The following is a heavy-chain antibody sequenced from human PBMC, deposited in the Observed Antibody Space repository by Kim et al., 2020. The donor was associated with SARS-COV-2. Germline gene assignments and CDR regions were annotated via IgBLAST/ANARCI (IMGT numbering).Heavy chain of an antibody. CDR3: ASRRYPWTYYYIDY. CDR1: GFTFSSYW. D-gene: IGHD1-26*01. CDR2: INSDGGTT. J-gene: IGHJ4*02. V-gene: IGHV3-74*01. Sequence: GGSLRLSCAASGFTFSSYWMHWVRQAPGKGLVWVSRINSDGGTTSYADSVKGRFTISIDNAKSTLYLQMNSLRAEDTAVYYCASRRYPWTYYYIDYWGRGTLVTVSS.